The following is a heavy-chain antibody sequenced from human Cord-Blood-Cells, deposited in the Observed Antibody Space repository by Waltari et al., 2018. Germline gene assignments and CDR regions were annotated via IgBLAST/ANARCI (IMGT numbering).Heavy chain of an antibody. Sequence: EVQLVEPGGGLIQPGGSLRLSCAASGFTVRSNNMGWVRQAPGKGLEWVSVIYGGGSTYYADSVKGRFTISRDNSKNTLYLQMNSLRAEDTAVYYCARVVTGFFDYWGQGTLVTVSS. J-gene: IGHJ4*02. CDR3: ARVVTGFFDY. V-gene: IGHV3-53*01. CDR2: IYGGGST. D-gene: IGHD2-21*02. CDR1: GFTVRSNN.